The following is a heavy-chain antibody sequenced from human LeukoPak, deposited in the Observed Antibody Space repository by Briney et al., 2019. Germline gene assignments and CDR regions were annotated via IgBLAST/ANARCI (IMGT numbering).Heavy chain of an antibody. V-gene: IGHV3-11*05. J-gene: IGHJ4*02. D-gene: IGHD6-13*01. CDR1: GFTFSDYY. Sequence: PGGSLRLSCVASGFTFSDYYMSWIRQAPGKGLEWVSDISSTSIYTNYADSVKGRFTISRDNAKNSLYLQMNSLRAEDTAVYYCAREDGYSSSWYSDYWGQGTLVTVSS. CDR2: ISSTSIYT. CDR3: AREDGYSSSWYSDY.